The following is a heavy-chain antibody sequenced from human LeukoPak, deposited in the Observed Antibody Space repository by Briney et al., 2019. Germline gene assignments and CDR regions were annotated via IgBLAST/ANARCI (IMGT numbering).Heavy chain of an antibody. CDR2: IYTSGST. CDR3: AREKNIQGYWAAFDAFDI. D-gene: IGHD3-22*01. Sequence: SETLSLTCTVSGGSISSGSYYWSWIRQPAGKGLEWIGRIYTSGSTNYNPSLKSRVTISVDTSKNQFSLKLSSVTAADTAVYYCAREKNIQGYWAAFDAFDIWGQGTMVTVSS. J-gene: IGHJ3*02. CDR1: GGSISSGSYY. V-gene: IGHV4-61*02.